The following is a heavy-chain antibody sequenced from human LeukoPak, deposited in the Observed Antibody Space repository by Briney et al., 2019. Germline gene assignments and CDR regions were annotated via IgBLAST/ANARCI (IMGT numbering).Heavy chain of an antibody. Sequence: GSLRLSCAASGFAFSNGWMSWVRRAPGKGLEWIGHIQDRGSTIYNPSLGSRVTMSLDTPKNQFSLKLNSVTAADTAVYYCTRGQWLDVWDFWGQGTLVTVSS. CDR1: GFAFSNGW. CDR2: IQDRGST. V-gene: IGHV4-59*12. J-gene: IGHJ4*02. CDR3: TRGQWLDVWDF. D-gene: IGHD6-19*01.